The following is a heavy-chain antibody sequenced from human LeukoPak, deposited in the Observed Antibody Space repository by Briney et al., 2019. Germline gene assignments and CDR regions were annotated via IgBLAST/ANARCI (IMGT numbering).Heavy chain of an antibody. CDR2: INTNTVNP. Sequence: ASVKVSCKASGYTFTNYAMNWVRQAPGQGLEWMGWINTNTVNPTYAQGFTGRFVFSLDTSVSTAYLQISSLKAEDTAVYYCARGTSGLVTTNDYWGQGTLVTVSS. D-gene: IGHD3/OR15-3a*01. CDR3: ARGTSGLVTTNDY. V-gene: IGHV7-4-1*02. CDR1: GYTFTNYA. J-gene: IGHJ4*02.